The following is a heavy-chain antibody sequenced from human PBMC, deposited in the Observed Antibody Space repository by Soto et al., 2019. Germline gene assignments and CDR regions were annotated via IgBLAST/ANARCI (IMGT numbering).Heavy chain of an antibody. V-gene: IGHV3-30*03. D-gene: IGHD6-25*01. J-gene: IGHJ4*02. CDR2: ISYDGSNK. CDR3: ARRKERSGPHYFDS. Sequence: GGSLRLSCAASGFTFSSYGMHWVRQAPGKGLEWVAVISYDGSNKYYADSVKGRFTISRDNSKNTLYLQMNSLRSEDTAVYYCARRKERSGPHYFDSWGQGTPGTLSS. CDR1: GFTFSSYG.